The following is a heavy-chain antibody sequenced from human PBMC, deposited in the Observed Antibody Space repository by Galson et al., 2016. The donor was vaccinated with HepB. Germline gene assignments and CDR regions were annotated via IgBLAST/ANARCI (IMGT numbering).Heavy chain of an antibody. CDR2: ISKDKSTV. D-gene: IGHD1-20*01. J-gene: IGHJ5*02. Sequence: SLRLSCAASGFTFTDYSMNWARQAPGQGLEWISYISKDKSTVYYADSVKGRFTISRDNAENSIYLQVNSLRDEDTAIFYRVRDNGNARPGDYDPWGQGAPVTVSS. CDR1: GFTFTDYS. CDR3: VRDNGNARPGDYDP. V-gene: IGHV3-48*02.